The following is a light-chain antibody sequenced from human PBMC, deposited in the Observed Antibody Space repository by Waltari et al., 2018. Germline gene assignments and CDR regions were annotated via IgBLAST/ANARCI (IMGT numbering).Light chain of an antibody. CDR3: KQYITYPWT. CDR2: GAS. CDR1: QSVSSSY. V-gene: IGKV3-20*01. Sequence: EIVLTQSPGTLSLSPGERATLSCRASQSVSSSYLAWYQQKPGQAPRLLIYGASSRATGIPDRFSGSGSGTDFTLTITSLQPDDVAIYSCKQYITYPWTFGQGTKVEVK. J-gene: IGKJ1*01.